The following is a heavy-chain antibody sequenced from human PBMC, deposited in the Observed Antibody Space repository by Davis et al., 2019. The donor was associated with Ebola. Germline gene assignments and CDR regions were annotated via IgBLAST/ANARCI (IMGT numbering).Heavy chain of an antibody. J-gene: IGHJ3*02. CDR2: YYYTGTT. V-gene: IGHV4-30-4*07. Sequence: SETLSLTCGVSGGFVSSGGYSWSWIRQPPGKGLEWIGHYYYTGTTHYNPSLKSRVTISVDKSKNQFSLKLSSVTAADTAVYYCARAMVTMVSFAFDIWGQGTVVTVSS. D-gene: IGHD3-10*01. CDR3: ARAMVTMVSFAFDI. CDR1: GGFVSSGGYS.